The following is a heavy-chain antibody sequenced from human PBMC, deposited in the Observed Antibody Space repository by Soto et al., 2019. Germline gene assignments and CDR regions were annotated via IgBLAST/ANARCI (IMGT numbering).Heavy chain of an antibody. CDR2: IYYSGST. V-gene: IGHV4-59*01. J-gene: IGHJ6*02. Sequence: SETLSLTWTVSGGTISSYYWSWIRQPPGKGLEWIGYIYYSGSTNYNPSLKSRVTISVDTSKNQFSLKLSSVTAADTAVYYCARVYPNSSPVYYYYGMDVWGQGTTVTVSS. CDR3: ARVYPNSSPVYYYYGMDV. CDR1: GGTISSYY. D-gene: IGHD6-13*01.